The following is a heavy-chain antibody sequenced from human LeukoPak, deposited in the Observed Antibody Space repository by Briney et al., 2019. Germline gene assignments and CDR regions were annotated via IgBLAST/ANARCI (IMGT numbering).Heavy chain of an antibody. J-gene: IGHJ3*02. D-gene: IGHD3-9*01. V-gene: IGHV3-21*01. CDR3: ARASSKQLAGYLPDGFDI. CDR2: ISSSGTYV. Sequence: PGGSLRLSCAASGFTVNSNYMSWVRQAPGKGLEWVSSISSSGTYVYYADSVKGRFTISRDNAKNSLSLQMNSLRADDAAVYYCARASSKQLAGYLPDGFDIWGQGTMVTVSS. CDR1: GFTVNSNY.